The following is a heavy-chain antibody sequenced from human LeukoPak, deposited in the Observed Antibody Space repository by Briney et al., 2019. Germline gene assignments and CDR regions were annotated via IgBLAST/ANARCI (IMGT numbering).Heavy chain of an antibody. CDR3: PRGMWLPWP. D-gene: IGHD6-19*01. Sequence: ASVKVSCKASGYTFTSYYMHGVRQAPGQGLEWMGIINPIGGSTSYAHKFQGGATMTRDTSTSTVHMALTGLRSGATHVYYCPRGMWLPWPWGQGTLVTVSS. CDR1: GYTFTSYY. J-gene: IGHJ5*02. CDR2: INPIGGST. V-gene: IGHV1-46*01.